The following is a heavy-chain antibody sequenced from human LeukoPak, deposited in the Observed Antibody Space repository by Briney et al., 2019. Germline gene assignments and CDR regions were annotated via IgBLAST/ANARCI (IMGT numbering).Heavy chain of an antibody. Sequence: GGSLRLSCAATGFTFSTYGMHWVRQAPGKGLEWVAAITNDGNKKYYADSVKGRFTISRDNPKNTLFLQMNSLRAEDTAVYYCAKEGWDKSYWYGRIDYWGQGTLVTVSS. J-gene: IGHJ4*02. CDR1: GFTFSTYG. V-gene: IGHV3-30*18. CDR3: AKEGWDKSYWYGRIDY. CDR2: ITNDGNKK. D-gene: IGHD2-8*02.